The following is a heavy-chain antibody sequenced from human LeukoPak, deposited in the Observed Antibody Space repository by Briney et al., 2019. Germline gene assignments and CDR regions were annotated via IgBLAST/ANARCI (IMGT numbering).Heavy chain of an antibody. CDR3: ARDQYDTWSRRGNFDS. V-gene: IGHV3-7*03. D-gene: IGHD3-3*01. CDR1: GFTFGKYW. J-gene: IGHJ4*02. Sequence: PGGSLRLSCVASGFTFGKYWMSWVRQAPGKGLGWVANIKLDGSEKNYVDSVKDRFTISRDNTKNSLYLQMNSLRVEDTAVFYCARDQYDTWSRRGNFDSWGRGTLVIVSS. CDR2: IKLDGSEK.